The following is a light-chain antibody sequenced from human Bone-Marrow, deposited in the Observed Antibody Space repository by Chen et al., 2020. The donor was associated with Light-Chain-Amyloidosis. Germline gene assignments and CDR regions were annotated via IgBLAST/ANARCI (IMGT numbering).Light chain of an antibody. CDR3: QSADSSGTYEVI. Sequence: SYELTQPLSVSVSPGQTARITCSGDDLPTKYAYWYQQKPGQSPLLVIHRDTERPSGISERFSGSSSRTTATLTISGVQAEDEADYHCQSADSSGTYEVIFGGGTKLTVL. CDR2: RDT. CDR1: DLPTKY. V-gene: IGLV3-25*03. J-gene: IGLJ2*01.